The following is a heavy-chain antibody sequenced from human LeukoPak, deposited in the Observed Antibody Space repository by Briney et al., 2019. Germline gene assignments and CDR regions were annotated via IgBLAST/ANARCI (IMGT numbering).Heavy chain of an antibody. Sequence: ASVKVSCKASGYTFTSYDINWVRQATGQGLEWMGWMNPNSGNTGYAQKFQGRVTMTRITSISTAYMELSSLKSEDTAVYYCARGFWSGRYYNWFDPWGQGTLVTVSP. CDR3: ARGFWSGRYYNWFDP. V-gene: IGHV1-8*01. D-gene: IGHD1-26*01. CDR2: MNPNSGNT. CDR1: GYTFTSYD. J-gene: IGHJ5*02.